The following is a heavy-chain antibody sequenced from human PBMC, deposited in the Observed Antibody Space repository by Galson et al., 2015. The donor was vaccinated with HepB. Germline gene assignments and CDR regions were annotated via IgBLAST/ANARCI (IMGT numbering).Heavy chain of an antibody. J-gene: IGHJ4*02. CDR1: GFTFSSYS. V-gene: IGHV3-21*01. CDR3: ARYRRRSVGAWG. CDR2: ISSSSSYI. Sequence: SLRLSCAASGFTFSSYSMNWVRQAPGKGLELVSSISSSSSYIYYADSVKGRFTISRDNAKNSLYLQMNSLRAEDTAVYYCARYRRRSVGAWGWGQGTLVTVSS. D-gene: IGHD1-26*01.